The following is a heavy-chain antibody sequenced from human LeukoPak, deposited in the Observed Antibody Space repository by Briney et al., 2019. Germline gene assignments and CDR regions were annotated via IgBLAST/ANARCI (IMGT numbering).Heavy chain of an antibody. J-gene: IGHJ1*01. V-gene: IGHV3-23*01. CDR1: GFTFSSYA. CDR3: ATFLGYCRGGSCYAEYFQH. D-gene: IGHD2-15*01. Sequence: PGGSLRLSCAASGFTFSSYAMSWVRQAPGKGLEWVSAISGSGGSTYYADSVKGRFTISRDNSKNTLYLQMNSLRAEDTAVYYCATFLGYCRGGSCYAEYFQHWGQGTLVTVSS. CDR2: ISGSGGST.